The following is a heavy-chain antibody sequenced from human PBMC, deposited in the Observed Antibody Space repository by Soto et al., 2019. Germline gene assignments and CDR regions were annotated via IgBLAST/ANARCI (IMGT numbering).Heavy chain of an antibody. CDR3: ARVSPNYDILTGYYKKEYYYYYYGMDV. Sequence: SETLSLTCTVSGGSISSGGYYWSWIRQHPGKGLEWIGYIYYSGSTNYNPSLKSRVTISVDTSKNQFSLKLSSVTAADTAVYYCARVSPNYDILTGYYKKEYYYYYYGMDVWGQGTTVTVSS. J-gene: IGHJ6*02. D-gene: IGHD3-9*01. V-gene: IGHV4-61*08. CDR2: IYYSGST. CDR1: GGSISSGGYY.